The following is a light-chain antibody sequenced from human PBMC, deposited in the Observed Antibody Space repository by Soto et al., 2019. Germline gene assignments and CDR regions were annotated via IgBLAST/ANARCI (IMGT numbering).Light chain of an antibody. J-gene: IGKJ1*01. V-gene: IGKV1-5*01. CDR3: QQYYSYRT. Sequence: DIQMTQSPSTLSASVGDRVTITCRASQSISSWLAWYQQKPGKAPKLLIYDASLLESEVPSRFSGSASGTEFTLTISSLQPDDFATYYCQQYYSYRTFGQGTKVEIK. CDR1: QSISSW. CDR2: DAS.